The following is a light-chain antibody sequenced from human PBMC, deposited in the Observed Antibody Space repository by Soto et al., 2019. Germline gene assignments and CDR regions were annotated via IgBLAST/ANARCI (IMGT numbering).Light chain of an antibody. CDR3: AAWDDSLNGVV. J-gene: IGLJ2*01. Sequence: QSVLTQPPSASGAPGQRVTISCYGRNSNIGTTTVNWYQHVPGTAPKLLIYSTNQRPSGVPDRFSGSRSGTSASLAISGLHSDDEAAYYCAAWDDSLNGVVFGGGTKLTVL. V-gene: IGLV1-44*01. CDR2: STN. CDR1: NSNIGTTT.